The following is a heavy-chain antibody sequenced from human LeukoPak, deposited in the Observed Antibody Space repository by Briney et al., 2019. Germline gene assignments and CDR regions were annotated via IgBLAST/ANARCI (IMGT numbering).Heavy chain of an antibody. CDR2: ISGSGGST. Sequence: PGGSLRLSCAASGFPFSSYAMSWVRQAPGKGLEWVSAISGSGGSTYYADSVKGRFTISRDNSKNTLYLQMNSLRAEDTAVYYCAKDSPRYSSGWYPELDYWGQGTLVTVSS. V-gene: IGHV3-23*01. D-gene: IGHD6-19*01. CDR1: GFPFSSYA. J-gene: IGHJ4*02. CDR3: AKDSPRYSSGWYPELDY.